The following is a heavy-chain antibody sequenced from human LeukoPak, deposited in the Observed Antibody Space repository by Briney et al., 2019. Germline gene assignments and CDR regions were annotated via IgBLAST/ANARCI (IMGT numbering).Heavy chain of an antibody. Sequence: PGGSLKLSGAASGFTFSSYSLNWFRQAPGKGLDWISYITYTSGTLYYAASVKGRFTISRDNAKNSLYLQMSSLRDEDTAVYYCARDLEVPGGNRLFDYWGQGTLVTVSS. CDR2: ITYTSGTL. J-gene: IGHJ4*02. V-gene: IGHV3-48*02. CDR3: ARDLEVPGGNRLFDY. CDR1: GFTFSSYS. D-gene: IGHD4-23*01.